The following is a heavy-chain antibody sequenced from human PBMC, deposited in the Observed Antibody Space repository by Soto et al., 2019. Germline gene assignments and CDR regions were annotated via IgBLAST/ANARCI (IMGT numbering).Heavy chain of an antibody. V-gene: IGHV3-74*01. CDR2: INSDGSST. CDR3: ARDCSSTSCYSYYYYGMYV. J-gene: IGHJ6*01. Sequence: EVQLVESGGGLVQPGGSLRLSCAASGFTFSRYWMHWVRQAPGKGLVWVSRINSDGSSTSYADSVKGRFTISRDNAKNTLYLQMNSLRAEDTAVYYCARDCSSTSCYSYYYYGMYVWGQGTTVTVSS. CDR1: GFTFSRYW. D-gene: IGHD2-2*01.